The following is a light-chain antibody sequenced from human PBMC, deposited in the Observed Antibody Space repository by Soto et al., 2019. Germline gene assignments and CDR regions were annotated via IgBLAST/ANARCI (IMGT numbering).Light chain of an antibody. J-gene: IGKJ3*01. Sequence: DIQMTQSPSSLSASVGDRVTITCRASQSISSYLNWYQQKPGKAPKLLIYAASSLQSGVPSRFSGSGSGTYFTLTISSLQPEDFATYYCQQSYRTPFTFGPGTNLDIK. CDR2: AAS. CDR3: QQSYRTPFT. V-gene: IGKV1-39*01. CDR1: QSISSY.